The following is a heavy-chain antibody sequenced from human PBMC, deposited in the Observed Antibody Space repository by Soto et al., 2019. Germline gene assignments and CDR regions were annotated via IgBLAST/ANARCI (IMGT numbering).Heavy chain of an antibody. J-gene: IGHJ6*02. CDR2: ISYDGSNK. V-gene: IGHV3-30*18. D-gene: IGHD3-10*01. CDR1: GFIFSRYG. CDR3: AKDLGSGKPYYYYAMDV. Sequence: QGQLVESGGGVVQPGTSLRLSCEASGFIFSRYGMHWVRQAPGKGLEWVAVISYDGSNKYYAESVKGRFISSRDKSENTLYLQMNSLRAEDTAVYYCAKDLGSGKPYYYYAMDVWGQVTTVTVSS.